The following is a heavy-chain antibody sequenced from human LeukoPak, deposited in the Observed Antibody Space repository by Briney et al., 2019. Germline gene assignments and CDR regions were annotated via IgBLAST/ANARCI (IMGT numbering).Heavy chain of an antibody. Sequence: GGSLRLSCAASGFTFSDSYMSWIRQSPGKGLEWISYISSSGETIYYADSMKGRFTISRDNAKNSLYLHINSLSAEDTAVYYCARNLPVRNDGWPLFDYWGQGTLATVSS. CDR3: ARNLPVRNDGWPLFDY. CDR1: GFTFSDSY. CDR2: ISSSGETI. D-gene: IGHD1-1*01. V-gene: IGHV3-11*01. J-gene: IGHJ4*02.